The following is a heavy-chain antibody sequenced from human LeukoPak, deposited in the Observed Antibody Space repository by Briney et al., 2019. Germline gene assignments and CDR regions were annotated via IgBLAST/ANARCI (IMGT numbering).Heavy chain of an antibody. V-gene: IGHV3-74*01. CDR3: AAYGSEFDY. Sequence: GGSLRLSCAASGFTFSSYWMHWVRQAPGKWLVWVSRISRDGSSTTYADSVKGRFTISRDNAKNTLYLQMNTLRVEDTAVYYCAAYGSEFDYWGQGTLVTVSS. CDR1: GFTFSSYW. D-gene: IGHD6-19*01. J-gene: IGHJ4*02. CDR2: ISRDGSST.